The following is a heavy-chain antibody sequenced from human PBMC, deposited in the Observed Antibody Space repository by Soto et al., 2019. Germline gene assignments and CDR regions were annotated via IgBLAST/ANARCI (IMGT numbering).Heavy chain of an antibody. J-gene: IGHJ5*02. V-gene: IGHV4-39*01. CDR1: GGSISDDTYY. CDR3: ARLHCDSPNWFDP. D-gene: IGHD3-22*01. CDR2: MYYSGTS. Sequence: PSETLSLTCTVSGGSISDDTYYWGWIRQPPGKGLEWIGSMYYSGTSSYNPSLKSRVSMSVDTSKKQLSLRLTSVTAADTAVYYCARLHCDSPNWFDPWGQGTLVTVSS.